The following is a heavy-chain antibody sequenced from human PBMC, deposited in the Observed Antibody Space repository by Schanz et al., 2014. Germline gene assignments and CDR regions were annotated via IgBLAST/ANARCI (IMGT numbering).Heavy chain of an antibody. CDR2: IGTSGGT. J-gene: IGHJ4*02. D-gene: IGHD1-1*01. Sequence: EVQLLESGGGSVQPGGSLRLSCAASGFTFSNYVMSWVRQAPGKGLEWVSTIGTSGGTNYAESVKGRFTISRDNSKNTLYLQMNSLRAEDTAVYFCAKIERNEDWGQGTLVTVSS. CDR3: AKIERNED. CDR1: GFTFSNYV. V-gene: IGHV3-23*01.